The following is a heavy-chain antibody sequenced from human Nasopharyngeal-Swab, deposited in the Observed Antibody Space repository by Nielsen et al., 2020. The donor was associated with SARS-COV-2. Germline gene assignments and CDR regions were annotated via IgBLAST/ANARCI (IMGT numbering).Heavy chain of an antibody. J-gene: IGHJ6*02. V-gene: IGHV4-34*01. CDR3: ARRAARYYYGMDV. CDR2: INHSGST. Sequence: SQTLSLTCAVYGGSFSGYYWSWIRQPPGKGLEWIGEINHSGSTNYNPSLKSRVTISVDTSKNQLSLKLSSVTAADTAVYYCARRAARYYYGMDVWGQGTTVTVSS. D-gene: IGHD6-6*01. CDR1: GGSFSGYY.